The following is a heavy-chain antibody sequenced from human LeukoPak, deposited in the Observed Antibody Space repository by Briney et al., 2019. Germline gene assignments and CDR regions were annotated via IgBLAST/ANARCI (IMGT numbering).Heavy chain of an antibody. CDR3: ARDVYDFWSGYYTWYFDY. J-gene: IGHJ4*02. Sequence: ASVKVSCKASRYTFTSYGISWVRQAPGQGLEWMGWISAYNGNTNYAQKLQGRVTMTTDTSTSTAYMELRSLRSDDTAVYYCARDVYDFWSGYYTWYFDYWGQGTLVTVSS. CDR2: ISAYNGNT. V-gene: IGHV1-18*01. CDR1: RYTFTSYG. D-gene: IGHD3-3*01.